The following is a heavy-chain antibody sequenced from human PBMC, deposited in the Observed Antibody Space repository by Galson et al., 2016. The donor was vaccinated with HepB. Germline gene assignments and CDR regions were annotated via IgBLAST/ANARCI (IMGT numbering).Heavy chain of an antibody. D-gene: IGHD3-22*01. J-gene: IGHJ4*02. V-gene: IGHV3-30*04. CDR1: GFSFSSYA. Sequence: SLRLSCAASGFSFSSYAMHWVRQAPGKGLEWVAVISYDGSNKYYADSVKGRFTISRDNSENTLCLQMSSLRPEDTAGYYCVRGDSSGYYSGSRGFDNWGQGALVTVSS. CDR3: VRGDSSGYYSGSRGFDN. CDR2: ISYDGSNK.